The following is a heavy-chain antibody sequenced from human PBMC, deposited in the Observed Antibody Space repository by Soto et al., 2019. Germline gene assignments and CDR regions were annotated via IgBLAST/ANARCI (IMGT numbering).Heavy chain of an antibody. CDR2: IGTAGDT. CDR3: ARVRTGGSDAFDI. Sequence: EVQLVESGGGLVQPGGSLRLSCAASGFTFSSYDMHWVRQATGKGLEWVSAIGTAGDTYYPGSVKGRFTISRENAQNSLYLQMNSLRAGDTAVYYCARVRTGGSDAFDIWGQGTMVTVSS. V-gene: IGHV3-13*01. D-gene: IGHD7-27*01. CDR1: GFTFSSYD. J-gene: IGHJ3*02.